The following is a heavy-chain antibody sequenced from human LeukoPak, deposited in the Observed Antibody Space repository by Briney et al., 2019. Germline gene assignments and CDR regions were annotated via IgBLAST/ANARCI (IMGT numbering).Heavy chain of an antibody. Sequence: GASVKVSCKASGYTFTSYYMHWVRQAPGQGLEWMGWISAYNGNTNYAQKLQGRVTMTTDTSTSTAYMELRSLRSDDTAVYYCARQALNYYDSSGYPDYWGQGTLVTVSS. V-gene: IGHV1-18*04. CDR3: ARQALNYYDSSGYPDY. CDR2: ISAYNGNT. CDR1: GYTFTSYY. D-gene: IGHD3-22*01. J-gene: IGHJ4*02.